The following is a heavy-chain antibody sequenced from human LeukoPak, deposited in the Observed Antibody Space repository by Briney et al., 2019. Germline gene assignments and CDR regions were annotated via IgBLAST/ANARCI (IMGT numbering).Heavy chain of an antibody. V-gene: IGHV3-30*02. D-gene: IGHD2-2*02. CDR1: GFTFSSYG. Sequence: GGSLRLSCAASGFTFSSYGMHWVRQAPGKGLEWVAFIRYDGSNKYYADSMKGRFTISRDNSKNTLYLQMNSLRAEDTAVYYCARSNCSITSCYNYFDYWGQETLVTVSS. CDR3: ARSNCSITSCYNYFDY. CDR2: IRYDGSNK. J-gene: IGHJ4*02.